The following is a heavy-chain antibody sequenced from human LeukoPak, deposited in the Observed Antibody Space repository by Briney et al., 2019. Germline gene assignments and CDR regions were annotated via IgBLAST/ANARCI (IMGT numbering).Heavy chain of an antibody. CDR2: INPNSGGT. J-gene: IGHJ6*03. Sequence: ASVKVSCKASGYTFTGYYMHWVRQAPGQGLEWTGWINPNSGGTNYAQKFQGRVTMTRDTSISTAYMELSRLRSDDTAVYYCARWLQYSYYYYMVVWGKGTTVTVSS. D-gene: IGHD5-24*01. CDR3: ARWLQYSYYYYMVV. V-gene: IGHV1-2*02. CDR1: GYTFTGYY.